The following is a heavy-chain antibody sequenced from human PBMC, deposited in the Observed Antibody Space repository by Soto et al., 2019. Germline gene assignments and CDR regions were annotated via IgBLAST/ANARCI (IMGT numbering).Heavy chain of an antibody. CDR1: GFTFSSYA. CDR3: AKARHGSGTYSYFDY. V-gene: IGHV3-30*18. D-gene: IGHD3-10*01. Sequence: QVQLEESGGGVVQPGRSLRLYCAASGFTFSSYAMHWVRQAPGNGLEWVAVIWYDGSNKNYADSVKGRFTISRDNSKNTLYLQMNSLRTEDTAVYYCAKARHGSGTYSYFDYWGQGILVTVSS. J-gene: IGHJ4*02. CDR2: IWYDGSNK.